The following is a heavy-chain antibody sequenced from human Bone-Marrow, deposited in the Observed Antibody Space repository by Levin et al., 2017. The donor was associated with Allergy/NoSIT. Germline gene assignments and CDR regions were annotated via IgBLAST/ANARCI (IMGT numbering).Heavy chain of an antibody. CDR3: AWRLGSGDSHNWFDS. V-gene: IGHV4-30-4*08. CDR1: GGSVTNGESY. J-gene: IGHJ5*01. CDR2: IHYSGSA. Sequence: RTSETLSLTCTVSGGSVTNGESYWSWIRQSPGTGLEWIGYIHYSGSAYYNPSLRNRLSISVETSKKQFSLRLSSVTAADTAVYYCAWRLGSGDSHNWFDSWGQGILVAVSS. D-gene: IGHD3-10*01.